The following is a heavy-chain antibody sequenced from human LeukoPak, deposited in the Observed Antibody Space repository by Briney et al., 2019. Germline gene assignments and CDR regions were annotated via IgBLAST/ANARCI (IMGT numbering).Heavy chain of an antibody. V-gene: IGHV3-21*01. D-gene: IGHD3-22*01. CDR1: GFTFSSYT. J-gene: IGHJ4*02. Sequence: GRSLRLSCAASGFTFSSYTMNWVRQAPGEGLEWVSSITTSSSYIYYADSVKGRFTISRDNAKNSLYLQMNSLRAEDTAVYYCATNSGYYFDYWGQGTLVTVSS. CDR3: ATNSGYYFDY. CDR2: ITTSSSYI.